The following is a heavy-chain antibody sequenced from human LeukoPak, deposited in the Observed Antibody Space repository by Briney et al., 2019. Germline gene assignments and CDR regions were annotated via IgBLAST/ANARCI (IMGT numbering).Heavy chain of an antibody. CDR2: IKQDGSEK. D-gene: IGHD6-13*01. CDR1: GFTFTSYW. J-gene: IGHJ4*02. V-gene: IGHV3-7*01. CDR3: ARIGYSSSCFDY. Sequence: GGSLRLSCVASGFTFTSYWMSWVRQAPGKGLEWVANIKQDGSEKDYMDSMKGRFTISRDNAKNSLYLQTNSLRAEDTAVYYCARIGYSSSCFDYWGQGTLVTVSS.